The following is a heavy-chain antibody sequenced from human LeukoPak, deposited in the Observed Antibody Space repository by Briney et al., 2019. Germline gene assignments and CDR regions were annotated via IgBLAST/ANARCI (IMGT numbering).Heavy chain of an antibody. V-gene: IGHV4-39*01. Sequence: PSETLSLTCTVSGGSIRNSGYYWGWIRQPPGKGLEWIGSIYYSGSTYYNPSLKTRVTISVDTSKNQFSLNLSSVTAADTAVYYCARYSVDTAMADWGQGTLVTVSS. CDR1: GGSIRNSGYY. CDR2: IYYSGST. CDR3: ARYSVDTAMAD. D-gene: IGHD5-18*01. J-gene: IGHJ4*02.